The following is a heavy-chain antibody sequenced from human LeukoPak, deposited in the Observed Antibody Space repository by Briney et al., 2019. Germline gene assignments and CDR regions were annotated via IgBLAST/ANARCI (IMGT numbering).Heavy chain of an antibody. CDR3: ARAGPIDY. CDR2: TFSGGDT. J-gene: IGHJ4*02. CDR1: GFTVSRNY. V-gene: IGHV3-53*01. Sequence: GGSLRLSCAASGFTVSRNYMSWVRQAPGKGLEWVSVTFSGGDTDCADSVKGRFAISRDNSKNTLYLQMNRLRAEDTGVYYCARAGPIDYWGQGTLVTVSS.